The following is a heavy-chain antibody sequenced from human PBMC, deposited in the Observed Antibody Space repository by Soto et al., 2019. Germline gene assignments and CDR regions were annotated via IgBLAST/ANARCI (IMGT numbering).Heavy chain of an antibody. CDR3: ARDLSVVALDYDFDY. J-gene: IGHJ4*02. CDR2: ISYDGSNK. V-gene: IGHV3-30-3*01. Sequence: QVQLVESGGGVVQPGRSLRLSCAASGFTFSSYAMHWVRQAPGKGLEWVAVISYDGSNKYYADSVKGRFTISRDNSKNTLYLQMNSLRAEDTAVYYCARDLSVVALDYDFDYWGQGTLVTVSS. D-gene: IGHD2-15*01. CDR1: GFTFSSYA.